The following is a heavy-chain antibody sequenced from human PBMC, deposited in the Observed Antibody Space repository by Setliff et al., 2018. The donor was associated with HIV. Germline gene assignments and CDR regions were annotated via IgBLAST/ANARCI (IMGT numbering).Heavy chain of an antibody. CDR2: IYYSGST. J-gene: IGHJ4*02. D-gene: IGHD6-19*01. CDR3: ASQGRSGWLWGGFVS. CDR1: GGSISSSSFY. Sequence: PSETLSLTCTVSGGSISSSSFYWTWVRQPPGAGLEWIGNIYYSGSTYNPSLKSRITISVDTSQNQFSLKLRSVTAADTAVYYCASQGRSGWLWGGFVSWGQGTLVTVSS. V-gene: IGHV4-39*01.